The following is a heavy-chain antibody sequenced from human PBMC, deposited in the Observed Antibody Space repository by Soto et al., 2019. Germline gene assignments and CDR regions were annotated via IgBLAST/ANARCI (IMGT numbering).Heavy chain of an antibody. J-gene: IGHJ4*02. CDR2: ISSSSSYI. CDR3: ARVTAGVFDY. D-gene: IGHD3-10*01. Sequence: KPXGSLSLSFAASGFTFSSYSMNWVRQAPGKGLEWVSSISSSSSYIYYADSVKGRFTISRDNAKNSLYLQMNSLRAEDTAVYYCARVTAGVFDYWGQGTLVTVSS. CDR1: GFTFSSYS. V-gene: IGHV3-21*01.